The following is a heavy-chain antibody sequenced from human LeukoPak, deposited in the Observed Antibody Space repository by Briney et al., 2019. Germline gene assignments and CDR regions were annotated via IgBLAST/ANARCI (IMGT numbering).Heavy chain of an antibody. CDR3: ATATSGSYFSY. CDR1: GYTFSDYY. CDR2: INPNSGDT. J-gene: IGHJ4*02. Sequence: ASVKVSCKSSGYTFSDYYMHWVRQAPGQGLEWMGWINPNSGDTNYAQKFQGRVTMTRDTSISTAYMELSRLRSDDTAVYYCATATSGSYFSYWGQGTLVTVSS. D-gene: IGHD1-26*01. V-gene: IGHV1-2*02.